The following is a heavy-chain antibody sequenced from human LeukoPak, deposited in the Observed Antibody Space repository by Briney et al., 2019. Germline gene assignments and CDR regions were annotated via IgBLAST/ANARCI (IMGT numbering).Heavy chain of an antibody. CDR1: GFTFSDYY. V-gene: IGHV3-11*05. J-gene: IGHJ4*02. CDR2: ISSSSTYT. CDR3: ARDYRYKTTAGPKGVVFGY. Sequence: GGSLRLSCVASGFTFSDYYMSWLRQAPGRGLEWVSNISSSSTYTNYADSVKGRFTISRDNAKNSLYLQMNSLRAEDTAVYYCARDYRYKTTAGPKGVVFGYWGQGTLVTVSS. D-gene: IGHD3-10*02.